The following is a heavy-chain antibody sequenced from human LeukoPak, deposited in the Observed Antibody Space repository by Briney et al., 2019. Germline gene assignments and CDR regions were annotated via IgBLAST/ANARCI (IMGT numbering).Heavy chain of an antibody. D-gene: IGHD6-13*01. CDR3: ATEAVAGFY. J-gene: IGHJ4*02. V-gene: IGHV4-34*01. Sequence: SETLSLTCAVYGGSFSGYYWSWIRQPPGKGLEWIGEINHSGSTNYNPSLKSRATISVDTSKNQFSLKLSSVTAADTAVYYCATEAVAGFYWGQGTLVTVSS. CDR2: INHSGST. CDR1: GGSFSGYY.